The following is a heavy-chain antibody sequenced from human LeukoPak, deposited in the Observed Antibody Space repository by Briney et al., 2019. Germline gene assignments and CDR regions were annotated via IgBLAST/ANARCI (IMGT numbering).Heavy chain of an antibody. J-gene: IGHJ4*02. CDR1: GFTFSSHG. CDR2: ISPRGDIT. D-gene: IGHD6-13*01. Sequence: SGGSLRLSCAASGFTFSSHGMNWVRQAPGKGLEWVSGISPRGDITYYADSVKGRFTISRDNSKNTLYLQMNSLRAEDTAVYYCAREVAAAGTFYWGQGTLVTVSS. V-gene: IGHV3-23*01. CDR3: AREVAAAGTFY.